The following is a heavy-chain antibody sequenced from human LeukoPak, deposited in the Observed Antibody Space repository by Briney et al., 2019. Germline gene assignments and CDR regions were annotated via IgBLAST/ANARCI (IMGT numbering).Heavy chain of an antibody. Sequence: GGSLRLSCAASGFTFSSYGMHWVRQAPGKGLEWVAFIRYDGSNKYYADSVKGRFTVSRDNSKNTLYLQMNSLRAEDTAVYYCARDRYRGYYYDYWGQGTLVTVSS. CDR2: IRYDGSNK. J-gene: IGHJ4*02. CDR1: GFTFSSYG. V-gene: IGHV3-30*02. CDR3: ARDRYRGYYYDY. D-gene: IGHD3-22*01.